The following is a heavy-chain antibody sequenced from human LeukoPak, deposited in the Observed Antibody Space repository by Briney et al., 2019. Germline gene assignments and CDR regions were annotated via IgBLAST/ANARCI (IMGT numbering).Heavy chain of an antibody. CDR1: GFTFGDYT. Sequence: GGSLRLSCAASGFTFGDYTMRWVRQAPGKGLERVSLISWDGGSTYYADSVKGRFTISRDNSKNSLYLQMNSLRTEDTALYYCAKAPRYYDFWSADYWGQGTLVTVSS. J-gene: IGHJ4*02. CDR3: AKAPRYYDFWSADY. V-gene: IGHV3-43*01. D-gene: IGHD3-3*01. CDR2: ISWDGGST.